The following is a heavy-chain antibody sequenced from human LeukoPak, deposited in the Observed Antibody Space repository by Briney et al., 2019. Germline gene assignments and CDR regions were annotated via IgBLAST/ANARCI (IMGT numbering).Heavy chain of an antibody. V-gene: IGHV3-23*01. Sequence: PGGSLRLSCAASGFTFSSYSMNWVRQAPGKGLEWVSAISGSGGSTYYADSVKGRFTISRDNSKNTLYLQMNSLRAEDTAVYYCAKLSSYGDYSGQYFDYWGQGTLVTVSS. D-gene: IGHD4-17*01. CDR2: ISGSGGST. CDR1: GFTFSSYS. J-gene: IGHJ4*02. CDR3: AKLSSYGDYSGQYFDY.